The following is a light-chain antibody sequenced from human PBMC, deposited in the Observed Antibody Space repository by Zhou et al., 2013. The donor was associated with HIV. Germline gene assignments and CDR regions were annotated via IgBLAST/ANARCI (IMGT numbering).Light chain of an antibody. Sequence: DIHMTQSPSTLSASVGDRVTITCRASQSITSWLAWYQQKPGKAPKLLIYKASSLEAGVPSRFSGSGSGTEFTLTISSLQPEDFATYYCQQLNSYPRTFGQGTKVEIK. V-gene: IGKV1-5*03. CDR3: QQLNSYPRT. CDR1: QSITSW. CDR2: KAS. J-gene: IGKJ1*01.